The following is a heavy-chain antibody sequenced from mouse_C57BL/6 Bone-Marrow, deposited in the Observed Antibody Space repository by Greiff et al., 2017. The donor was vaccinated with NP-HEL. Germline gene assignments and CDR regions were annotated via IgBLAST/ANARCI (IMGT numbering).Heavy chain of an antibody. V-gene: IGHV5-4*03. Sequence: DVKLVESGGGLVKPGGSLKLSCAASGFTFSSYAMSWVRQTPEKRLEWVATISDGGSYTYYPDNVKGRFTISRDNAKNNLYLQKSHLKSEDTAMYYCARAHTMITTRVFAYWGQGTLVTVSA. CDR2: ISDGGSYT. D-gene: IGHD2-4*01. CDR3: ARAHTMITTRVFAY. J-gene: IGHJ3*01. CDR1: GFTFSSYA.